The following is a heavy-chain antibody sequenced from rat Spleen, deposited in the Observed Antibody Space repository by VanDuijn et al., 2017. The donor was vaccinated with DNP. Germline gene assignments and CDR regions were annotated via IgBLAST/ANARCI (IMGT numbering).Heavy chain of an antibody. CDR1: GFTFSDYG. V-gene: IGHV5S23*01. CDR2: ITNSGGST. CDR3: ARGIITALPYWSFDF. Sequence: EVQLVESGGGLVQPGRSMKLSCAASGFTFSDYGMAWVLQAPTKGLEWVASITNSGGSTYYRDTVKGRFTISRDNAKSTLYLQMDSLRSEDTATYYCARGIITALPYWSFDFWGPGTMVTVSS. J-gene: IGHJ1*01. D-gene: IGHD1-6*01.